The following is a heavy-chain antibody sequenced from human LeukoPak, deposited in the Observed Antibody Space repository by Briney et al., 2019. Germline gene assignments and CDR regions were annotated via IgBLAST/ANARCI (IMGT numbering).Heavy chain of an antibody. CDR3: ARRYSSSSGGEYYFDY. D-gene: IGHD6-6*01. CDR2: IIPIFGTA. CDR1: GGTFSSYA. Sequence: SVKVSCKASGGTFSSYAISRVRQAPGQGLEWMGGIIPIFGTANYAQKFQGRVTITTDESTSTAYMELSSLRSEDTAVYYCARRYSSSSGGEYYFDYWGQGTLVTVSS. V-gene: IGHV1-69*05. J-gene: IGHJ4*02.